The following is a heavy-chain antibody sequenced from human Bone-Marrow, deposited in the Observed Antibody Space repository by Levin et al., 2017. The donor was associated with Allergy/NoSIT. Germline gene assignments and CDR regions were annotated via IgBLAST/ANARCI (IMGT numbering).Heavy chain of an antibody. D-gene: IGHD3-3*01. CDR3: AKDRRYDFWSGYPYYFDY. J-gene: IGHJ4*02. V-gene: IGHV3-23*01. CDR2: ISGSGGST. CDR1: GFTFSSYA. Sequence: GGSLRLSCAASGFTFSSYAMSWVRQAPGKGLEWVSAISGSGGSTYYADSVKGRFTISRDNSKNTLYLQMNSLRAEDTAVYYCAKDRRYDFWSGYPYYFDYWGQGTLVTVSS.